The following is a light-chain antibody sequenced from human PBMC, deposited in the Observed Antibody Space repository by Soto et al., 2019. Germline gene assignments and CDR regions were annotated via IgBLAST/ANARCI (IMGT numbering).Light chain of an antibody. J-gene: IGKJ1*01. CDR2: KAS. CDR3: QRSDSHSEA. V-gene: IGKV1-5*03. Sequence: DSQMTQSPSTLSGSVGDRVTITCRASQTISSWLAWYQQKPGKAPKLLIYKASTLKSGVPSRFSGRGSGTEFTLTLSSLQPDDFATHACQRSDSHSEAFGQGTKVELK. CDR1: QTISSW.